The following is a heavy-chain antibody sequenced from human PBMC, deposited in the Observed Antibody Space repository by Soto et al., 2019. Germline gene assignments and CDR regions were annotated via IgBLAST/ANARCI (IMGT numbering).Heavy chain of an antibody. V-gene: IGHV1-24*01. CDR1: GYTLTDIS. CDR2: FDPEDGET. Sequence: ASVKVSCKDSGYTLTDISMHWVRQAPGKGLEWMGGFDPEDGETIYAQKFQGRVTMTEDTSTDTAYMELSSLRSEDTAVYYCATLVGATRPDAFDIWGQGTMVTVSS. CDR3: ATLVGATRPDAFDI. J-gene: IGHJ3*02. D-gene: IGHD1-26*01.